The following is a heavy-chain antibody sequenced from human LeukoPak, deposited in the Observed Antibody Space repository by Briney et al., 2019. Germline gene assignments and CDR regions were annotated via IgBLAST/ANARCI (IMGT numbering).Heavy chain of an antibody. J-gene: IGHJ4*02. V-gene: IGHV3-23*01. CDR3: AKLGGLLRAY. Sequence: GGSLRLSGAASGFNFNTYWMSWVRQAPGKGLEWVSAISGSGGSTYYADSVKGRFTISRDHSKNTLYLQMNSLRAEDTAVYYCAKLGGLLRAYWGQGTLVTVSS. D-gene: IGHD3-16*01. CDR2: ISGSGGST. CDR1: GFNFNTYW.